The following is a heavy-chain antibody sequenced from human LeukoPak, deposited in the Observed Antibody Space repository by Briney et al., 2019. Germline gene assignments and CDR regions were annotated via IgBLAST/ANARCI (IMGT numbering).Heavy chain of an antibody. CDR1: GFTFSSYG. CDR3: ARDRVVNYYYGMDV. J-gene: IGHJ6*02. CDR2: IWYDGSNK. D-gene: IGHD3-22*01. V-gene: IGHV3-33*01. Sequence: PGGSLRLSCAASGFTFSSYGTHWVRQAPGKGLEWVAVIWYDGSNKYYADSVKGRFTISRDNSKNTLYLQMNSLRAEDTAVYYCARDRVVNYYYGMDVWGQGTTVTVSS.